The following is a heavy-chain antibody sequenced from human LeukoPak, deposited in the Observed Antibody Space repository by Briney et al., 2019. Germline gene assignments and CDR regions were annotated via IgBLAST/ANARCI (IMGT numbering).Heavy chain of an antibody. CDR1: GGTFSSYA. CDR3: ARDPGTVGYYYDRSGYYDY. CDR2: IIPILDIA. D-gene: IGHD3-22*01. V-gene: IGHV1-69*04. Sequence: SVKVSCKASGGTFSSYAIIWVRQAPGQGLEWMGRIIPILDIANYAQKFQGRVTITADKSTSTAYMELSSLRSEDTAVYYCARDPGTVGYYYDRSGYYDYWGQGTLVTVSS. J-gene: IGHJ4*02.